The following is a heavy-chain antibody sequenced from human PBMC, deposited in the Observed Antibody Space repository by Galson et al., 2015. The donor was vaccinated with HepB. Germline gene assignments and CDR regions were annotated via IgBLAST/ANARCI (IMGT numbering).Heavy chain of an antibody. CDR2: IYHSGST. J-gene: IGHJ4*02. D-gene: IGHD2-15*01. CDR1: GYSISSGYY. V-gene: IGHV4-38-2*02. CDR3: ARVIYCSGGSCYPYDY. Sequence: SETLSLTCTVSGYSISSGYYWGWIRQPPGKGLEWIGSIYHSGSTYYNPSLKSRVTISVDTSKNQFSLKLSSVTAADTAVYYCARVIYCSGGSCYPYDYWGQGTLVTVSS.